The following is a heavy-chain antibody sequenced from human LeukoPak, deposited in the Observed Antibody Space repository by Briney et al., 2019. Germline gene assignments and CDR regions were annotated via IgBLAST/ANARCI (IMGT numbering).Heavy chain of an antibody. Sequence: ASVTVSCKASGYTFTSYGITWVRQAPGQGLEWMGIINPSGGSTSYAQKFQGRVTMTRDTSTSTVYMELSSLRSEDTAVYYCARRSTLYSTGRFYFDYWGQGTLVTVSS. D-gene: IGHD2-8*02. CDR1: GYTFTSYG. CDR3: ARRSTLYSTGRFYFDY. J-gene: IGHJ4*02. CDR2: INPSGGST. V-gene: IGHV1-46*01.